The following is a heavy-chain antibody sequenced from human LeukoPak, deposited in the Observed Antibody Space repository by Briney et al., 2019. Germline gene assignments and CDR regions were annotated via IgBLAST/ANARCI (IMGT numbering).Heavy chain of an antibody. Sequence: GGSLRLSCAASGLTFSKYSMTWVRQAPGKGLEWVSFIDTSSTTMYYTDSVKGRFTISRDNAKNSLYLQMNSLKVEDTAIYYCARDNWFDCWGQGTLVTVSS. V-gene: IGHV3-48*04. J-gene: IGHJ5*01. CDR1: GLTFSKYS. CDR3: ARDNWFDC. CDR2: IDTSSTTM.